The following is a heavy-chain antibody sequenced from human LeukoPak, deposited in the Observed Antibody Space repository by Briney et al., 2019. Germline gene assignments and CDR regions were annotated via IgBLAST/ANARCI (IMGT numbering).Heavy chain of an antibody. J-gene: IGHJ4*02. Sequence: ASVKVSCKASGGTFSSYAISWVRQGPGEGLGWMGGVIPIFGTANYAQKFQGRVTITTDESTSTAYMELSSLRSEDTAVYYCARASGDYYDSSGVGYFDYWAQGTLVTVSS. D-gene: IGHD3-22*01. V-gene: IGHV1-69*05. CDR3: ARASGDYYDSSGVGYFDY. CDR2: VIPIFGTA. CDR1: GGTFSSYA.